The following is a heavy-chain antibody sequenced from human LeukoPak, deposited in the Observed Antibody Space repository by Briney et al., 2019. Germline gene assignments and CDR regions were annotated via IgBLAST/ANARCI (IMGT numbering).Heavy chain of an antibody. J-gene: IGHJ4*02. V-gene: IGHV1-46*01. CDR1: GYTFTIYY. D-gene: IGHD3-22*01. Sequence: ASVKVSCKASGYTFTIYYMHWVRQAPGQGLEWMGIINPSGGSTSYAQKFQGRVTMTRDTSTGTVHMELSSLRSEDTAVYYCARGATGYYDNSGYNYLGYYFDYWGQGILVTVSS. CDR2: INPSGGST. CDR3: ARGATGYYDNSGYNYLGYYFDY.